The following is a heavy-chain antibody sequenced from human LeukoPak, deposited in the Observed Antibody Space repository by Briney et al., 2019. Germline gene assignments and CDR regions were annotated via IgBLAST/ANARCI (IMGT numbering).Heavy chain of an antibody. D-gene: IGHD2-2*01. V-gene: IGHV4-39*01. CDR1: GGSLSSSSHY. CDR3: ASSRTSYYYYMDV. J-gene: IGHJ6*03. CDR2: IHYTGST. Sequence: PSETLSLTCRDSGGSLSSSSHYWGWIRQAPGKGPDWIGSIHYTGSTYYNPSLKSRVTIFVDTSKNQFSLNLSSVTAVDTAVYYCASSRTSYYYYMDVWGKGTTVTVSS.